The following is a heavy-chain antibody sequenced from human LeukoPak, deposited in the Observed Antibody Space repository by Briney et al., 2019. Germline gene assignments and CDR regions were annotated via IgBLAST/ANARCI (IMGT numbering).Heavy chain of an antibody. Sequence: SVKVSCKASGGTFSSYAISWVRQAPGQGLEWMGGIIPIFGTANYAQKFQGRVTITADKSTSTAYMELSGLRSEDTAVYYCARGGDVDTAIYYYYYMDVWGKGTTVTVSS. CDR3: ARGGDVDTAIYYYYYMDV. D-gene: IGHD5-18*01. CDR2: IIPIFGTA. CDR1: GGTFSSYA. V-gene: IGHV1-69*06. J-gene: IGHJ6*03.